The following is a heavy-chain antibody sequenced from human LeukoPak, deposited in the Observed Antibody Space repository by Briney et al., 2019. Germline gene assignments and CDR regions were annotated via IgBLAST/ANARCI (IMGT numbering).Heavy chain of an antibody. J-gene: IGHJ4*02. CDR3: ARVLVPAGGGVVDY. CDR2: INSNSGGT. Sequence: ASVKVSCKVSGYTLTELSMHWVRQAPGQGLEWMGWINSNSGGTNYAQKFQGRVTMTRDTSITTAYMELSSLRSDDTAVYYCARVLVPAGGGVVDYWGQGTLLTVSS. V-gene: IGHV1-2*02. D-gene: IGHD3-16*01. CDR1: GYTLTELS.